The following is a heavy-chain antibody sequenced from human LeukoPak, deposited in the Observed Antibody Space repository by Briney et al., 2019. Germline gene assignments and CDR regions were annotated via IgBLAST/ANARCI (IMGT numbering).Heavy chain of an antibody. Sequence: PSETLSLTCTVSGGSISSSSYYWGWIRQPPGKGLDWIGSIYYSGSTYYNPSLKSRFTISVDTSKNQFSLKLSSVTAADTAVYYCARDGDGWELPYYFDYWGQGTLVTVSS. D-gene: IGHD1-26*01. CDR3: ARDGDGWELPYYFDY. CDR1: GGSISSSSYY. J-gene: IGHJ4*02. CDR2: IYYSGST. V-gene: IGHV4-39*02.